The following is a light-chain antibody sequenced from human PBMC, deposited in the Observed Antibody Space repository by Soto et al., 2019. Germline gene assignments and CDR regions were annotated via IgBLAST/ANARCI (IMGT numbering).Light chain of an antibody. CDR2: EVS. CDR1: SSDVGAYNY. J-gene: IGLJ2*01. Sequence: QSALTQPASVSGSPGQSITISCTGTSSDVGAYNYVSWYQQHPGKAPKLMIYEVSNRPSGVSNRFSGSKSGNTASLTISGLQAEDKADYYCSSYTSSSTFVVFGGGTKLTVL. V-gene: IGLV2-14*01. CDR3: SSYTSSSTFVV.